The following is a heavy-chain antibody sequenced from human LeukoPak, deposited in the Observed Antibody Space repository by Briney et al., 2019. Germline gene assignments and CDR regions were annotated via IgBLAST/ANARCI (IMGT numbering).Heavy chain of an antibody. V-gene: IGHV2-5*02. Sequence: SGPTLVNPTQTLTLTCTFSGFSLSTSGVGVGWIRQPPGKALEWLALIYWDDDKRYSPSLKSRLTITKDTSKNQVVLTMTNMDPADTATYYCAHSGYDYVWGSYHSMDTFDYWGQGTLVTVSS. D-gene: IGHD3-16*02. CDR1: GFSLSTSGVG. CDR2: IYWDDDK. J-gene: IGHJ4*02. CDR3: AHSGYDYVWGSYHSMDTFDY.